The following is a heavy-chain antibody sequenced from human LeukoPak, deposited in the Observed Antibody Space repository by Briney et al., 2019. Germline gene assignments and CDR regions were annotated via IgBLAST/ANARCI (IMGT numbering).Heavy chain of an antibody. J-gene: IGHJ3*02. CDR2: IYYSGST. V-gene: IGHV4-61*08. CDR1: GDSFISGAYS. D-gene: IGHD1-26*01. CDR3: ARFLRGSYAFDI. Sequence: SETLSLTCTVSGDSFISGAYSWTWIRQHPGKGLEWIGYIYYSGSTNYNPSLKSRVTISVDTSKNQFSLKLSSVTAADTAVYYCARFLRGSYAFDIWGQGTMVTVSS.